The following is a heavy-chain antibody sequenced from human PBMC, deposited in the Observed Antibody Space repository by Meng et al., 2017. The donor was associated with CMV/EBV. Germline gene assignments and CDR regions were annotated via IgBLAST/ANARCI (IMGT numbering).Heavy chain of an antibody. CDR3: GRDLTGERDQ. CDR1: GFTFSRYW. V-gene: IGHV3-74*03. Sequence: EVQLVESGGGLVQPGGSLRLSCADSGFTFSRYWMHWGRQVPGKGLVWVSRLNEDGSFTSYADSVKGRFTISRDNAKNTLYLQMNSLRVDDSGVYYCGRDLTGERDQWGQGTLVTVSS. CDR2: LNEDGSFT. J-gene: IGHJ4*02. D-gene: IGHD7-27*01.